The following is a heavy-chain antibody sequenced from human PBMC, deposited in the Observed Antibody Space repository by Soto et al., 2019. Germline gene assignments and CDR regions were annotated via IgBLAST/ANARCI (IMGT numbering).Heavy chain of an antibody. Sequence: QITLKESGPTLVRPTQTLTLTCTFSGFSLSTTGVAVAWIRQPPGEALEWLALIYWDDDKRYNSSLKSRLTITKDTARDQVVLAMTNMDPMDTAKYFCAHSQRGPRDFWGPGILVTVSS. D-gene: IGHD5-12*01. CDR3: AHSQRGPRDF. CDR1: GFSLSTTGVA. V-gene: IGHV2-5*02. CDR2: IYWDDDK. J-gene: IGHJ4*02.